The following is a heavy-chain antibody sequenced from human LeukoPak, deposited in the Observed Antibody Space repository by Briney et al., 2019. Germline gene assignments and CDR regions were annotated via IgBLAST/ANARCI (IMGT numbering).Heavy chain of an antibody. Sequence: SETLSLTCAVSGDSISSSHWWSWVRQPPGKGLEGIGEIYHSGSTNYNPSLKSRVTISVDKSKNQFSLKLSSVTAADTAVYYCARWAGGDSRGHDDWGQGTLVTVSS. J-gene: IGHJ4*02. CDR1: GDSISSSHW. D-gene: IGHD3-22*01. CDR3: ARWAGGDSRGHDD. V-gene: IGHV4-4*02. CDR2: IYHSGST.